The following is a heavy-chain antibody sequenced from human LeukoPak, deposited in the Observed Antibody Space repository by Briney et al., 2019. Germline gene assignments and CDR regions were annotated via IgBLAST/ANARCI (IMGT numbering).Heavy chain of an antibody. J-gene: IGHJ6*02. CDR1: GYTFTSYY. CDR3: ARDQGLIDPPPYGLDV. D-gene: IGHD3-16*01. Sequence: ASVKVSCKASGYTFTSYYMHWVRQAPGQGLEWMGIISPSGGSTSYAQKFQGRVTMTRDTSTSTIYMELSSLRSEDTAVYYCARDQGLIDPPPYGLDVWGQGTTVTVSS. CDR2: ISPSGGST. V-gene: IGHV1-46*01.